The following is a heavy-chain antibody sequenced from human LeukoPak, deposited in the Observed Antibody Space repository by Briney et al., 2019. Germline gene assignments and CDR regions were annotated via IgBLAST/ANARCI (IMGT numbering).Heavy chain of an antibody. D-gene: IGHD1-1*01. CDR1: GYTFTGYY. Sequence: GASVKVSCKASGYTFTGYYMHWVRQAPGQGLEWMGWINPNSGGTNYAQKFQGRVTMTRDTSISTAYMELSRLRSDDTAVYYCARAHLVGTGGYFQHWGQGTLVTVSS. V-gene: IGHV1-2*02. CDR3: ARAHLVGTGGYFQH. CDR2: INPNSGGT. J-gene: IGHJ1*01.